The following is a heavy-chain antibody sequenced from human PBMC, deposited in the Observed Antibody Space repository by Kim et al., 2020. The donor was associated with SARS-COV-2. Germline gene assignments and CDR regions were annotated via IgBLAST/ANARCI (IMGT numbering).Heavy chain of an antibody. CDR2: IRSKAYGGTT. CDR1: GFTFGDYA. Sequence: GGSLRLSCTASGFTFGDYAMSWVRQAPGKGLEWVGFIRSKAYGGTTEYAASVKGRFTISRDDSKSIAYLQMNSLKTEDTAVYYCTLEAYYYDSSGYFDYWGQGTLVTVSS. CDR3: TLEAYYYDSSGYFDY. V-gene: IGHV3-49*04. J-gene: IGHJ4*02. D-gene: IGHD3-22*01.